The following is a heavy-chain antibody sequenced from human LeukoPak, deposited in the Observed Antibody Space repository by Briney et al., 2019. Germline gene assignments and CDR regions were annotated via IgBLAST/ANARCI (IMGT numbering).Heavy chain of an antibody. CDR3: AKASLRYFDWSSYYFDY. V-gene: IGHV3-23*01. CDR2: ISGSGGST. J-gene: IGHJ4*02. Sequence: GGSLRLSCAASGFTFSSYAMSWVRQAPGKGLEWVSAISGSGGSTYYADSVKGRFTISRDNSKNTLYLQMNSLRAEDTAVYYCAKASLRYFDWSSYYFDYWGQGTLVTVSS. D-gene: IGHD3-9*01. CDR1: GFTFSSYA.